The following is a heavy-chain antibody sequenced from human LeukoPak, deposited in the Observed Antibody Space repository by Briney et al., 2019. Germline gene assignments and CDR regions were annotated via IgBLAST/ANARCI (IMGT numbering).Heavy chain of an antibody. D-gene: IGHD3-10*01. CDR2: INPNSGGT. J-gene: IGHJ4*02. CDR3: ARAEPQSITMVRGVIIH. V-gene: IGHV1-2*02. Sequence: SVKVSCKASGYTFTSYGISWVRQAPGQGLEWMGWINPNSGGTNYAQKFQGRVTMTRDTSISTAYMELSRLRSDDTAVYYCARAEPQSITMVRGVIIHWGQGTLVTVSS. CDR1: GYTFTSYG.